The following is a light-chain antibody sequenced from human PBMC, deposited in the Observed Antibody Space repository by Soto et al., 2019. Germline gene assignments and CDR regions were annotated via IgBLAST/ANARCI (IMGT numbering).Light chain of an antibody. Sequence: EIVLTQSPGTLSLSSGERATLSCRASQSVRSNYLAWYQQKPGQAPRLLIYGASSRATGIPDRFGGSGSGTDFTLTISSLEPEDFAVYYCQQYARLPLTFGGGPKVEIK. J-gene: IGKJ4*01. CDR2: GAS. CDR1: QSVRSNY. CDR3: QQYARLPLT. V-gene: IGKV3-20*01.